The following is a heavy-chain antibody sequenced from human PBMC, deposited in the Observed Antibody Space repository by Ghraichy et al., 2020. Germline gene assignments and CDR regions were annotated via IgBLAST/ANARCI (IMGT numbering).Heavy chain of an antibody. V-gene: IGHV4-59*01. CDR2: IDYSGST. J-gene: IGHJ6*02. Sequence: SETLSLTCTVSGGSISSYSWNWIRQPPGKGLEWIGCIDYSGSTNYKPSLKSRVSMSVDTSKNQFSLKLSSVSAADTAVYYCAGDTYGMDVWGQGTTVTVSS. CDR3: AGDTYGMDV. CDR1: GGSISSYS.